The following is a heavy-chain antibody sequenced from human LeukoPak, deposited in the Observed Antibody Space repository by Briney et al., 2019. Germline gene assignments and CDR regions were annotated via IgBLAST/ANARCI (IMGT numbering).Heavy chain of an antibody. CDR3: AGGGQVVRFFDY. D-gene: IGHD3-10*01. V-gene: IGHV4-34*01. Sequence: TSSETLSLTCTVSGGSISSYYWSWIRQPPGKGLEWIGEINHSGSTNYNPSLKSRVTISVDTSKNQFSLKLSSVTAADTAVYYCAGGGQVVRFFDYWGQGTLVTVSS. CDR2: INHSGST. CDR1: GGSISSYY. J-gene: IGHJ4*02.